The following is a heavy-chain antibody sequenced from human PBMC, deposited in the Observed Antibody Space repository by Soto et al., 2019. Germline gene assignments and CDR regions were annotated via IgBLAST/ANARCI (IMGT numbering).Heavy chain of an antibody. Sequence: SETLSLTCAVYGGSFSGYYWSWIRQPPGKGLEWIGEINHSGSTNYNPSLKSRVTILVATFNNQFSLKLSSVTAADTAVYYCARVGAARRLLIAYFDYWGQGTLVTVSS. J-gene: IGHJ4*02. V-gene: IGHV4-34*01. CDR3: ARVGAARRLLIAYFDY. CDR2: INHSGST. D-gene: IGHD6-6*01. CDR1: GGSFSGYY.